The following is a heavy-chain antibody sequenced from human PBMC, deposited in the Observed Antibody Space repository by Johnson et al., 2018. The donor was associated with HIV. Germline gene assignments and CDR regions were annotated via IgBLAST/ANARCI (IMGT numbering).Heavy chain of an antibody. V-gene: IGHV3-30*14. D-gene: IGHD6-13*01. CDR3: ARDGESQQLPLGDALDV. CDR1: GFTFSSYA. Sequence: MQLVESGGGMVQPGRSLRLSCAASGFTFSSYAMHWVRQAPGKGLEWVAVISYDGSNKYYADSVKGRFTISRDNSKNTLYLQMSSLRVEDTAMYYCARDGESQQLPLGDALDVWGQGTMVTVSS. J-gene: IGHJ3*01. CDR2: ISYDGSNK.